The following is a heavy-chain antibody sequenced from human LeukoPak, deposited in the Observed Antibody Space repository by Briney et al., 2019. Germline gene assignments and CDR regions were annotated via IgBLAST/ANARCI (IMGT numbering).Heavy chain of an antibody. Sequence: ASVKVSCKSSGYSFTGYYIHWLRQAPGHGFEWMGWINPSSGGPKYAQNFQGRVTMTRDTSINTVYMELNSLTYDDTAVYFCARQSTSGSYRLDYWGQGTLVTVSS. V-gene: IGHV1-2*02. CDR3: ARQSTSGSYRLDY. CDR1: GYSFTGYY. D-gene: IGHD3-10*01. J-gene: IGHJ4*02. CDR2: INPSSGGP.